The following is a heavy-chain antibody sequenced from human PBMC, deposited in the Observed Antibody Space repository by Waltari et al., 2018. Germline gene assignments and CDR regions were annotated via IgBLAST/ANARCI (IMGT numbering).Heavy chain of an antibody. D-gene: IGHD3-16*02. V-gene: IGHV3-33*01. CDR1: VFTFRSYG. J-gene: IGHJ3*01. CDR2: ISFTGSNT. Sequence: QLYLVESGGGVVQPGRSLRLSCAASVFTFRSYGMPRVRQPPGKGLQWVAVISFTGSNTYYVDSVRGRFTISRDNSKNILYLQMNSLRAEDTAVYYCARDIAFGGVIVMNEAFDFRGRGTTVTVSP. CDR3: ARDIAFGGVIVMNEAFDF.